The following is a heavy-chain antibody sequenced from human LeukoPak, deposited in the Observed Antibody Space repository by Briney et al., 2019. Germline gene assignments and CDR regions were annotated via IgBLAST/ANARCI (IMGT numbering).Heavy chain of an antibody. J-gene: IGHJ4*02. CDR3: ARHGTTGTTGKGSVDY. D-gene: IGHD1/OR15-1a*01. CDR1: GDIFFSYW. Sequence: GEALKILCCGSGDIFFSYWCVWVLHMPGKGVVGLGIIITGDSGNRYCASFQGEVTISADKSISTAYLQWSSLKASETDMYYCARHGTTGTTGKGSVDYWGQGTLVTVSS. V-gene: IGHV5-51*01. CDR2: IITGDSGN.